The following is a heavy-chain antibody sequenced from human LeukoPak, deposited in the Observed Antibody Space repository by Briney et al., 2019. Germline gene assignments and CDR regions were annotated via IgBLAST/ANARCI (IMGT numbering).Heavy chain of an antibody. J-gene: IGHJ4*02. CDR2: ISYDGSNK. Sequence: PGRSLRLSCAASGFTFSSYGMHWVRQAPGKGLEWVAVISYDGSNKYYADSVKGRFTISRDNSKNTLYLQMNSLRAEDTAVYYCATRAPYYFDYWGQGTLVTVSS. V-gene: IGHV3-30*03. D-gene: IGHD3-16*01. CDR1: GFTFSSYG. CDR3: ATRAPYYFDY.